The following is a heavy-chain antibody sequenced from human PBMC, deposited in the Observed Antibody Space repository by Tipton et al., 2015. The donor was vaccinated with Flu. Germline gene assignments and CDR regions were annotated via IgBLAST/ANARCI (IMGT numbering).Heavy chain of an antibody. CDR2: IYYSGST. Sequence: WVRQPPGKGLEWIGSIYYSGSTYYNPSLKSRVTISVDTSKNQFSLKLSSVTAADTAVYYCARLRANYYDSSGYSDYWGQGTLVTVSS. J-gene: IGHJ4*02. V-gene: IGHV4-39*07. D-gene: IGHD3-22*01. CDR3: ARLRANYYDSSGYSDY.